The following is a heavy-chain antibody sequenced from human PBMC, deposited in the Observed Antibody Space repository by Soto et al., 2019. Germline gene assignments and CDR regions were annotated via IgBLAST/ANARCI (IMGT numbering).Heavy chain of an antibody. D-gene: IGHD2-8*01. CDR2: INPKRGGT. Sequence: GASVKVSCKASGYSFTDYHIHSVRQAPGQGLEWLGRINPKRGGTSTAQKFQGWVTMTTDTSISTASMELTRLTSDDTAIYYCARGDSTDCSNGVCSFFYNHDMDVWGQGTTVTVSS. CDR3: ARGDSTDCSNGVCSFFYNHDMDV. J-gene: IGHJ6*02. V-gene: IGHV1-2*04. CDR1: GYSFTDYH.